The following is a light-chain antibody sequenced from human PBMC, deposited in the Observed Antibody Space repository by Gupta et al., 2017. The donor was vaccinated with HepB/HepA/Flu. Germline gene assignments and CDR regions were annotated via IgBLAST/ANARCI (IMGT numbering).Light chain of an antibody. CDR3: LQYYGTPWT. J-gene: IGKJ1*01. CDR2: WAS. V-gene: IGKV4-1*01. Sequence: DIVMTQSPDSLAVSLGERATINCKSSQSVLHIYINKDYLAWYQQKSGQPPKLLIHWASTRESGVPDRFSGSGSKTEFTLTIDSLQAEDVALYYCLQYYGTPWTFGQGTRVEI. CDR1: QSVLHIYINKDY.